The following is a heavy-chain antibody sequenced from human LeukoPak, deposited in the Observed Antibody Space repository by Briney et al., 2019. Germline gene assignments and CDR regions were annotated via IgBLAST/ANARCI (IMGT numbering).Heavy chain of an antibody. V-gene: IGHV3-33*01. CDR1: GFTFSSYG. CDR3: ARAFSVGDYFDY. D-gene: IGHD2/OR15-2a*01. Sequence: GGSLRLSCAASGFTFSSYGMHWVRQAPGKGLEWVAVIWYDGSNKYYADSVKGRFTISRDNSKNTLYLQMNSLRAEDTAVYYCARAFSVGDYFDYWGQGTLVTVSS. J-gene: IGHJ4*02. CDR2: IWYDGSNK.